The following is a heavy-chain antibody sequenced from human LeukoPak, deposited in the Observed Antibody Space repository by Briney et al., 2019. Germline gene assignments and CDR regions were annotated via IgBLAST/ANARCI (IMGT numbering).Heavy chain of an antibody. CDR3: AKDFLTTVTTYDY. J-gene: IGHJ4*02. CDR2: IYYSGST. CDR1: GGSISSGGYY. Sequence: SQTLSLTCTVSGGSISSGGYYWSWIRQHPGKGLEWIGYIYYSGSTYYNPSLKSRVTISVDTSKNQFSLKLSSVTAEDTAVYYCAKDFLTTVTTYDYWGQGTLVTVSS. V-gene: IGHV4-31*03. D-gene: IGHD4-4*01.